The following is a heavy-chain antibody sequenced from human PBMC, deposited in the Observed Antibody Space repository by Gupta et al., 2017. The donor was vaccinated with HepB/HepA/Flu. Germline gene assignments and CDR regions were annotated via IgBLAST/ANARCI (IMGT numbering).Heavy chain of an antibody. V-gene: IGHV4-34*01. J-gene: IGHJ4*02. CDR2: INHSGST. CDR3: ARGWGDIAVAGTSGPPGVAGFDY. D-gene: IGHD6-19*01. Sequence: QVQLQQWGAGLLKPSETLSLTCAVYGGSFSGYYWSWIRQPPGKGLEWIGEINHSGSTNYNPSLKSRVTISVDTSKNQFSLKLSSVTAADTAVYYCARGWGDIAVAGTSGPPGVAGFDYWGQGTLVTVSS. CDR1: GGSFSGYY.